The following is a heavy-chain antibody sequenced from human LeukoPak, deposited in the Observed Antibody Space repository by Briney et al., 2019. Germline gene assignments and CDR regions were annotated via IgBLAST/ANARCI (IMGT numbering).Heavy chain of an antibody. Sequence: GASLRLSCAASGFTFSNYAMSWVRQAPGKGLEWVSAITGSGGNTYYADSVKGRFTISRDNSKNTLYLQMNSLRAEDTAVYYCAKLIGWLSNFRLDYWGQGTLVTVSS. CDR2: ITGSGGNT. D-gene: IGHD3-9*01. V-gene: IGHV3-23*01. CDR1: GFTFSNYA. CDR3: AKLIGWLSNFRLDY. J-gene: IGHJ4*02.